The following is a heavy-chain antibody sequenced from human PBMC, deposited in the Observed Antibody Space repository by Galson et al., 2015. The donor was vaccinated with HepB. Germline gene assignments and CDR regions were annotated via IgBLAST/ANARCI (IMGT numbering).Heavy chain of an antibody. Sequence: SLRLSCAASGFTFSSYSMNWVRQAPGKGLEWVSSISSSSSYIYYADSVKGRFTISRDNAKNSLYLQMNSLRAEDTAVYYCARDHTYYYDSSGYIDYWGQGTLVTVSS. D-gene: IGHD3-22*01. CDR2: ISSSSSYI. CDR1: GFTFSSYS. J-gene: IGHJ4*02. CDR3: ARDHTYYYDSSGYIDY. V-gene: IGHV3-21*01.